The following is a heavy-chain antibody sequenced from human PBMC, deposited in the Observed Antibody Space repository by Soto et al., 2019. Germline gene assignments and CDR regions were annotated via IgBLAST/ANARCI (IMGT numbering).Heavy chain of an antibody. J-gene: IGHJ3*02. Sequence: ASVKVSCKVSGYTLTELSMHWVRQAPGKGLEWMGGFDPEDGETIYAQKFQGRVTMTEDTSTDTAYMELSSLRSEDTVVYYCATDLLARDAFDIWGQGTMVTVSS. CDR3: ATDLLARDAFDI. CDR2: FDPEDGET. V-gene: IGHV1-24*01. CDR1: GYTLTELS.